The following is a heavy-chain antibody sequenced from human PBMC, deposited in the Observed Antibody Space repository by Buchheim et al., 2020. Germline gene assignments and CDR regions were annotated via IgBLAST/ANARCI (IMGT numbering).Heavy chain of an antibody. Sequence: QVQLVESGGGVVQPGRSLRLSCAASGFTFSSYGMHWVRQAPGKGLEWVAVISYDGSNKYYADSVKGRFTISRDNSKNTLYLQMNSLRAEDTAVYYCAKDSRTTGTTESTRGGYYYYYGMDVWGQGTT. CDR3: AKDSRTTGTTESTRGGYYYYYGMDV. CDR2: ISYDGSNK. V-gene: IGHV3-30*18. D-gene: IGHD1-1*01. J-gene: IGHJ6*02. CDR1: GFTFSSYG.